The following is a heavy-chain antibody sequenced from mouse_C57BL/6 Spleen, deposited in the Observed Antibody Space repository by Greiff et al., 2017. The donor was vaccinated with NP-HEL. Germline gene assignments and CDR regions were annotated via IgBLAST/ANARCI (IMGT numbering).Heavy chain of an antibody. CDR2: IRLKSDNYAT. CDR1: GFTFSNYW. Sequence: EVKLMESGGGLVQPGGSMKLSCVASGFTFSNYWMNWVRQSPEKGLGWVAQIRLKSDNYATHYAESVKGRFTISRDDSKSSVYLQMNNLRAEDTGIYYCTGEDWDVRFAYWGQGTLVTVSA. J-gene: IGHJ3*01. D-gene: IGHD4-1*01. V-gene: IGHV6-3*01. CDR3: TGEDWDVRFAY.